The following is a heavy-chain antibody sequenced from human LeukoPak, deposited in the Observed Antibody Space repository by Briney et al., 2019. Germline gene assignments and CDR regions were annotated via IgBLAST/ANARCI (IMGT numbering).Heavy chain of an antibody. Sequence: SETLSLTCTVSGGSISSYYWSWIRQPPGKGLEWIGYIYYSGSTNYNPSLKSRVTISVDTSKNQFSLKLSSVTAADTAVYYCARVASGSRPDFDYWGQGTLSPSPQ. J-gene: IGHJ4*02. D-gene: IGHD1-26*01. V-gene: IGHV4-59*01. CDR3: ARVASGSRPDFDY. CDR2: IYYSGST. CDR1: GGSISSYY.